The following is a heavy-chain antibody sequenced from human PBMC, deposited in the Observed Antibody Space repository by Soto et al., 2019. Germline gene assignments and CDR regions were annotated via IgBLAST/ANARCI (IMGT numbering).Heavy chain of an antibody. J-gene: IGHJ3*02. D-gene: IGHD6-13*01. CDR3: ARDSSSSSTTDAFDI. CDR2: INHSGST. CDR1: CGSFSGYY. V-gene: IGHV4-34*01. Sequence: PSETLSLTCAVYCGSFSGYYWSWIRQPPGKGLEWIGEINHSGSTNYNPSLKSRVTISVDTSKNQFSLKLSSVTAADTAVYYCARDSSSSSTTDAFDIWGQGTMVTVSS.